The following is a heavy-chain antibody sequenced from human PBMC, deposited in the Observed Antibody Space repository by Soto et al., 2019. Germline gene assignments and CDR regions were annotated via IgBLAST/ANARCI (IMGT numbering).Heavy chain of an antibody. J-gene: IGHJ4*02. V-gene: IGHV4-34*01. CDR1: GWSFSGDD. D-gene: IGHD3-10*01. Sequence: QVQLQQWGAGLLKPSATLSFTCAVSGWSFSGDDWSWIRQPPGKGLEWMGEIKHSGSTNYNPSLKRRVTISVDTSKNQFSLKLSSVTDADTAVYYCARRGSKLTYLFDYLGQGTLGTVSS. CDR3: ARRGSKLTYLFDY. CDR2: IKHSGST.